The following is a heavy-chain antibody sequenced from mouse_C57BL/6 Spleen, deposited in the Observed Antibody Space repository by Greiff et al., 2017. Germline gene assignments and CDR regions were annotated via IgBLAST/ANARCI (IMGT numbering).Heavy chain of an antibody. J-gene: IGHJ2*01. CDR1: GYTFTSYG. CDR2: IDPSASET. D-gene: IGHD1-1*01. V-gene: IGHV1-52*01. CDR3: AKDYGGRGFDY. Sequence: VQLQQPGAELVRPGSSVTLSCKASGYTFTSYGMHWVKQTPIQGLEWLGNIDPSASETHYTQKIKDKAILTVDKSSSTAYMPLSSLRSGNSAVYACAKDYGGRGFDYWGQGTTLTVSS.